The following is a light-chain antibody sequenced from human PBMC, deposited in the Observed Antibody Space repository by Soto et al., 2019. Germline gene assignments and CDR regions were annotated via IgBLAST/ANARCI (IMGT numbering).Light chain of an antibody. Sequence: QAALSQPASVSGSPGLSITISCTGTSRDVGAYNFVSWYQQHPDKAPKLMIFDVSNRPSGVSNRFSGSKSGNTASLTISGLQSEDEAEYYCGSYTTSSNYVFGTGTKVTVL. V-gene: IGLV2-14*03. J-gene: IGLJ1*01. CDR2: DVS. CDR3: GSYTTSSNYV. CDR1: SRDVGAYNF.